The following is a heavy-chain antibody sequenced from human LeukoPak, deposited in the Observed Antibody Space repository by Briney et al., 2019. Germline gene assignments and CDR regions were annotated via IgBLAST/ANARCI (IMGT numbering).Heavy chain of an antibody. Sequence: SETLSLTCAVYGGSFSGYYLSWIRQPPGKGLEWVGEINHSGSTNYNPSLKSRVTISVDTSKNQFSLKLSSVTAADTAVYYCARRWYYGSGSYYRYYYYYYYMDVWGKGTTVTVSS. CDR2: INHSGST. V-gene: IGHV4-34*01. D-gene: IGHD3-10*01. CDR1: GGSFSGYY. CDR3: ARRWYYGSGSYYRYYYYYYYMDV. J-gene: IGHJ6*03.